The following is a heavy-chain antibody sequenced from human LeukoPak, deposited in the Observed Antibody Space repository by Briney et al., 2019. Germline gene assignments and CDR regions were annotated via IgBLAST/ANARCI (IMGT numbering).Heavy chain of an antibody. J-gene: IGHJ5*02. CDR3: ARDLVSYGGNPYNWFDP. CDR2: IYYSGST. D-gene: IGHD4-23*01. CDR1: GGSISSSSYY. V-gene: IGHV4-39*07. Sequence: SETLSLTCTVSGGSISSSSYYWGWIRQPPGKGLEWIGSIYYSGSTYYNPSLKSRVTMSVDTSKNQFSLKLSSVTAADTAVYYCARDLVSYGGNPYNWFDPWGQGTLVTVSS.